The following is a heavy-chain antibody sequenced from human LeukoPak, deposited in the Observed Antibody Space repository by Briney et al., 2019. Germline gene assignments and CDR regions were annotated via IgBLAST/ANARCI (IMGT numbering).Heavy chain of an antibody. CDR3: ARDNPPYSYDSNDAFDI. Sequence: ASVKVSCKASGYTFTSYGISWVRQAPGQGLEWMGWISTYNGNTNYAQKLQGRVTMTTDTSTSTAYMELRSLRSDDTAVYYCARDNPPYSYDSNDAFDIWGQGTMVTVSS. V-gene: IGHV1-18*01. J-gene: IGHJ3*02. CDR1: GYTFTSYG. D-gene: IGHD5-18*01. CDR2: ISTYNGNT.